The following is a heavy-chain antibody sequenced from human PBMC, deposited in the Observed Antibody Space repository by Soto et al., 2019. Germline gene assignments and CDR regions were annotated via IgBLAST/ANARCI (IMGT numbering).Heavy chain of an antibody. CDR3: ARVRYYDYVWGSYRFFDY. J-gene: IGHJ4*02. D-gene: IGHD3-16*02. V-gene: IGHV4-34*01. CDR1: GGSFSGYY. CDR2: INHSGST. Sequence: PSETLFLTCAVYGGSFSGYYWSWIRQPPGKGLEWIGEINHSGSTNYNPSLKSRVTISVDTSKNQFSLKLSSVTAADTAVYYCARVRYYDYVWGSYRFFDYWGQGTLVTVSS.